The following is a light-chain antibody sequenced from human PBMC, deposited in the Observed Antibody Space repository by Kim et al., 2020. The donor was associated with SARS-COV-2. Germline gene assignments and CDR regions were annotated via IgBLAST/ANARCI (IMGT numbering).Light chain of an antibody. CDR1: QIINTY. CDR3: QHYIRFPYT. J-gene: IGKJ2*01. CDR2: QAS. Sequence: ASVGDRVPITCRASQIINTYLAWYQQKPGKAPNLLIYQASSLQIGVPSRFSGSGSGAEFTLTISSLQPDDFATYYCQHYIRFPYTFGQGTKMEI. V-gene: IGKV1-5*03.